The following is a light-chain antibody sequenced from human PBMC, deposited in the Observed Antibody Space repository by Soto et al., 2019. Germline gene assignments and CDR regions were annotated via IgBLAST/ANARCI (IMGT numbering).Light chain of an antibody. J-gene: IGKJ4*01. V-gene: IGKV3-20*01. CDR2: GAS. Sequence: EIVLTQSPGTLSLSPGQIATLCCRASQSVSSSYLDWYQQKHGQAPRLLICGASSRATGIPYRFSGSGSGTDFTLTISRLETEEFAVYYCHQYDSSPLTFGGGTKVEIK. CDR3: HQYDSSPLT. CDR1: QSVSSSY.